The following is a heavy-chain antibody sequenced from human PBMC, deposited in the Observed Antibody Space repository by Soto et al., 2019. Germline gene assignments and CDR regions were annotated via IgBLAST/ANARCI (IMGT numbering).Heavy chain of an antibody. D-gene: IGHD2-15*01. CDR2: ISGSGGST. CDR3: AKYVLLLRDAFDI. V-gene: IGHV3-23*01. Sequence: EVQLLESGGGLVQPGGSLRLSCAASGFTFSSYAMSWVRQAPGKGLEWVSSISGSGGSTYYADSVKGRFTISRDNSKNTLYLQMNSLRAEDTAVYYCAKYVLLLRDAFDIWGQGTMVTVSS. J-gene: IGHJ3*02. CDR1: GFTFSSYA.